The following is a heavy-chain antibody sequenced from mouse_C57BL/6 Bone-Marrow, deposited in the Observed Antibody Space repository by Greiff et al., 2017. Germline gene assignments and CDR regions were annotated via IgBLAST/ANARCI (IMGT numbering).Heavy chain of an antibody. J-gene: IGHJ1*03. CDR2: INPNNGGT. D-gene: IGHD2-3*01. Sequence: EVQLQQSGPELVKPGASVKISCKASGYTFTDYYMNWVKQSHGKSLEWIGDINPNNGGTSYNQQFKGKATLTVDKSSSTAYMELRSLTSEDSAVYYCARPSYDGYWYFDVWGTGTTVTVSS. CDR3: ARPSYDGYWYFDV. V-gene: IGHV1-26*01. CDR1: GYTFTDYY.